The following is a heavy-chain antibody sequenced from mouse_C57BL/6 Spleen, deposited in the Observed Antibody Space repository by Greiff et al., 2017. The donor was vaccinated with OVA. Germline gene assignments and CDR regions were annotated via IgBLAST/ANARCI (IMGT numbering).Heavy chain of an antibody. CDR1: GYNFTEYT. CDR3: ARHEGGDDYDVAWFAY. V-gene: IGHV1-62-2*01. Sequence: QVQLKQSGAELVKPGASVKLSCKASGYNFTEYTIHWVKQRSGQGLEWIGWFYPGSGSIKYNEKFKDKATLTADKSSSTVYMELSRLTSEDSAVYFCARHEGGDDYDVAWFAYWGQGTLVTVSA. D-gene: IGHD2-4*01. CDR2: FYPGSGSI. J-gene: IGHJ3*01.